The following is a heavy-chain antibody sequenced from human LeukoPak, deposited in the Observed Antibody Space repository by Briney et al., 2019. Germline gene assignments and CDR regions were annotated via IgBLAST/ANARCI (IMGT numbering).Heavy chain of an antibody. Sequence: GGSLRLSCAASGFTFSSYSMNWVRQAPGKGLEWVSSISSSSSYIYYADSVKGRFTISRDNAKNTLYLQMNSLRAEDTAVYYCARVEASGYDYGAFDYWGQGTLVTVSS. D-gene: IGHD5-12*01. V-gene: IGHV3-21*01. CDR3: ARVEASGYDYGAFDY. CDR2: ISSSSSYI. CDR1: GFTFSSYS. J-gene: IGHJ4*02.